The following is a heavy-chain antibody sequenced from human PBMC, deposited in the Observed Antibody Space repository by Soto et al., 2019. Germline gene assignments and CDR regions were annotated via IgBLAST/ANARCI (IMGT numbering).Heavy chain of an antibody. CDR3: VRSGDNYNLLDY. CDR1: GFTFSDHY. V-gene: IGHV3-11*06. Sequence: GGSLRLTCAASGFTFSDHYMSWIRQAPGKGLEWIGYSSNSGSFTRYADSVKGRFSISRDDAKNSLYLQINSLRGDDTAIYYCVRSGDNYNLLDYWGQGTPVTVSS. D-gene: IGHD1-1*01. CDR2: SSNSGSFT. J-gene: IGHJ4*02.